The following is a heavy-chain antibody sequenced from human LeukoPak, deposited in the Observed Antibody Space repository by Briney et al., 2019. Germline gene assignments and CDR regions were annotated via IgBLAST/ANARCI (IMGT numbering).Heavy chain of an antibody. CDR1: GYSFTSYW. Sequence: GESLKISCKGSGYSFTSYWIDWVRQMPGKGLEWMGIIYPGDSDTRYSPSFQGQVTTSADKSISTAYLQWSSLKASDTAMYYCARNYDSSGYSDFDYWGQGTLVTVSS. CDR3: ARNYDSSGYSDFDY. D-gene: IGHD3-22*01. CDR2: IYPGDSDT. J-gene: IGHJ4*02. V-gene: IGHV5-51*01.